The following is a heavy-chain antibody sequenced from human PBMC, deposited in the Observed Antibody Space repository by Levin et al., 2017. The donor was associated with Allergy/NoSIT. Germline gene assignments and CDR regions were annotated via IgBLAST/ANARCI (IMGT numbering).Heavy chain of an antibody. Sequence: PWGSLRLSCAASGFSFSSSAMSWVRQAPDKGLEWVSTFSGNNDNTYYADSVKGLFTISRDNSNNTLLLLMNSLTVEDTAFYYCAKVLTPTHFSSRGGVVLKRVAYWGQGTVVTVSS. CDR3: AKVLTPTHFSSRGGVVLKRVAY. J-gene: IGHJ4*02. D-gene: IGHD3-16*01. V-gene: IGHV3-23*01. CDR1: GFSFSSSA. CDR2: FSGNNDNT.